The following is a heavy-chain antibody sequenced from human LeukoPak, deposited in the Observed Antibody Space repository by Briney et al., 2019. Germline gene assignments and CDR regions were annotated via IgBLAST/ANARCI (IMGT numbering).Heavy chain of an antibody. Sequence: PSQTLSLTCAVSGGSISSCGYSWSWIRQPPGKGLEWIGYIYHSGSTYYNPSLKSRVTISVDRSKNQFSLKLSSVTAADTAVYYCARGGRYYDILTGSFGFDPWGQGTLVTVSS. CDR2: IYHSGST. J-gene: IGHJ5*02. CDR1: GGSISSCGYS. CDR3: ARGGRYYDILTGSFGFDP. D-gene: IGHD3-9*01. V-gene: IGHV4-30-2*01.